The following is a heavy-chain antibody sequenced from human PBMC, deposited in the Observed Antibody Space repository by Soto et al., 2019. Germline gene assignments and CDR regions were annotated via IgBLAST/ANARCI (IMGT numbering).Heavy chain of an antibody. CDR2: IDGDDDK. CDR1: GFSLSTSEMS. D-gene: IGHD6-13*01. V-gene: IGHV2-70*01. J-gene: IGHJ5*02. CDR3: ARETSYKSSWPSNWLDP. Sequence: SGPTLVNPTQTLTLTCTFSGFSLSTSEMSVSWIRQPPGKALEWLALIDGDDDKYYSTSLKTRLTISKDTSKNQVVLTMTNMDPVDTATYYCARETSYKSSWPSNWLDPWGQGTLVTVSS.